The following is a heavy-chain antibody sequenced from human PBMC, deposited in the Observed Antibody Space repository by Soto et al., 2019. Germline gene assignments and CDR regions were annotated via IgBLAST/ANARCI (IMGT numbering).Heavy chain of an antibody. CDR3: ASQEMATKNVDAFDI. CDR2: IYPGDSDT. CDR1: GYSFTSYG. V-gene: IGHV5-51*01. D-gene: IGHD5-12*01. Sequence: PGESLKISCKGSGYSFTSYGSGWVRQMPGKGLEWMGIIYPGDSDTRYSPSFQGQVTISADKSISTAYLQWSSLKASDTAMYYCASQEMATKNVDAFDIWGQGTMVTVSS. J-gene: IGHJ3*02.